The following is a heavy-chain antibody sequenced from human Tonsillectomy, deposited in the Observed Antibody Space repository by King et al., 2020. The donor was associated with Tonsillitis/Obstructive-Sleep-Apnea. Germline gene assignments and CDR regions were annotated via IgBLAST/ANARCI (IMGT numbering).Heavy chain of an antibody. CDR1: GFLLSNARMG. CDR2: IFSHDEK. J-gene: IGHJ6*03. D-gene: IGHD2-15*01. V-gene: IGHV2-26*01. CDR3: ARMVVRPLSEIYYYYMDV. Sequence: TLKESGPVLVKPTETLTLTCTVSGFLLSNARMGVIWIRQPPGKALEWLAHIFSHDEKSYSASLKSSLTISKDTSKSQVVLTMTNLDPVDTATYYCARMVVRPLSEIYYYYMDVWGKGTTVTVSS.